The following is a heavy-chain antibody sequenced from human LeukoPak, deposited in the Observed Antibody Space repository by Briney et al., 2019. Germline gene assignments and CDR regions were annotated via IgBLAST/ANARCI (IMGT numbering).Heavy chain of an antibody. CDR3: ARSYNGYIDC. D-gene: IGHD1-1*01. V-gene: IGHV6-1*01. J-gene: IGHJ4*02. Sequence: SQTLSLTCAISGDSVSSNSAAWDWIRQSPSRGLEWLGRTYYRSKWNNNYSLSVRGRITIKPDTSKNQFSLQLNSVTPEDTAVYYCARSYNGYIDCWGQGTLVTVSS. CDR2: TYYRSKWNN. CDR1: GDSVSSNSAA.